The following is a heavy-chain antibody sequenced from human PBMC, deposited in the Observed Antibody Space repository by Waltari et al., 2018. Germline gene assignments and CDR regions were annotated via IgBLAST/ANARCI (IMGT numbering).Heavy chain of an antibody. CDR2: IHYDGST. D-gene: IGHD2-21*01. V-gene: IGHV4-34*01. CDR1: GESSSRYF. Sequence: QVQLHQWGAGLLKPSETLSLTCAVSGESSSRYFWRWIRQPPGKGLEWLGAIHYDGSTNYKPSLKSRLSLSVDTTKKHFSLRLTSVTAADTGMYFCARYGEVPPNYFFDFWGQGIRVTVSS. J-gene: IGHJ4*01. CDR3: ARYGEVPPNYFFDF.